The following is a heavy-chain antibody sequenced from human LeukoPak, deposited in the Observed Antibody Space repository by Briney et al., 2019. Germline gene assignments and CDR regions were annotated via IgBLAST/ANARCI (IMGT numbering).Heavy chain of an antibody. CDR1: GGSISSGSSY. Sequence: SQTLSLTCTVSGGSISSGSSYWSWIRQPAGKGLEWIGRIYTSGNTNYKPSLQSRVTISVDTAKNQFSLKLSSVTAADTAVYYCARAGLRSCSGGSCYSHYMDVWGKGTTVTVSS. CDR2: IYTSGNT. D-gene: IGHD2-15*01. J-gene: IGHJ6*03. CDR3: ARAGLRSCSGGSCYSHYMDV. V-gene: IGHV4-61*02.